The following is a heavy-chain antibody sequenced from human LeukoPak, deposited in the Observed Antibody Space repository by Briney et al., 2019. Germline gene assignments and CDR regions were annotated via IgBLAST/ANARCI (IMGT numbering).Heavy chain of an antibody. V-gene: IGHV3-23*01. CDR1: GFTFSSYG. CDR2: ISGSGGST. J-gene: IGHJ3*02. D-gene: IGHD3-22*01. CDR3: ARGYYYDSSGYYRYDAFDI. Sequence: PGGSLRLSCAASGFTFSSYGMSWVRQAPGKGLEWVSAISGSGGSTYYADSVKGRFTISRDNSKNTLYLQMNSLRAEDTAVYYCARGYYYDSSGYYRYDAFDIWGQGTMVTVSS.